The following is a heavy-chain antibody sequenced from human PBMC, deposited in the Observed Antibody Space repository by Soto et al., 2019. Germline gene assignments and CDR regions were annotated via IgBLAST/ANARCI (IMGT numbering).Heavy chain of an antibody. J-gene: IGHJ4*02. D-gene: IGHD3-9*01. CDR2: ISSSSSTI. Sequence: GGSLRLSCAASGFTFSSYSMNWVRQAPGKGLEWVSYISSSSSTIYYADSVKGRFTISRDNAKNSLYLQMNSLRAEDTAVYYCASGRYSMLEPSDYWGQGTLVTVSS. V-gene: IGHV3-48*01. CDR1: GFTFSSYS. CDR3: ASGRYSMLEPSDY.